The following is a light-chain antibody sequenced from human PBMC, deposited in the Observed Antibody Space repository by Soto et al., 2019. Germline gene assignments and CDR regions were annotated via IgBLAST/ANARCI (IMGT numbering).Light chain of an antibody. CDR3: QQASSYPVT. CDR1: QNIGNW. Sequence: DIQMTQSPSSLSASVGQRITITCRASQNIGNWLAWYQQKPGQATKFLISAASKLQGGVPSTFSGRGSGTEFILTISSLQPEDSAVYYCQQASSYPVTFGGGTKV. J-gene: IGKJ4*01. CDR2: AAS. V-gene: IGKV1-12*01.